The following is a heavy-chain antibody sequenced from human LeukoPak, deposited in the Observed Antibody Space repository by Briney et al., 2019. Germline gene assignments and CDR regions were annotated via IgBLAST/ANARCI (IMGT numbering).Heavy chain of an antibody. V-gene: IGHV3-23*01. CDR1: GFTFSSYA. D-gene: IGHD3-3*01. CDR3: AKDSSRYYDFWSGYSNFDY. CDR2: ISGSGGST. J-gene: IGHJ4*02. Sequence: GGSLRLSCAASGFTFSSYAMSWVRQAPGKGLERVSAISGSGGSTYYADSVKGRFTISRDNSKNTLYLQMNSLRAEDTAVYYCAKDSSRYYDFWSGYSNFDYWGQGTLVTVSS.